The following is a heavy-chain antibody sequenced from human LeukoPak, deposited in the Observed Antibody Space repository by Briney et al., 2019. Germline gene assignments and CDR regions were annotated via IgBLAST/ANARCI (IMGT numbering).Heavy chain of an antibody. V-gene: IGHV4-4*07. J-gene: IGHJ4*02. CDR2: IYTSGST. D-gene: IGHD3-22*01. CDR1: GGSISSYY. CDR3: ASGYSSSGYDY. Sequence: NTSETLSLTCTVSGGSISSYYWSWIRQPAGKGLEWIGRIYTSGSTNYNPSLKSRVTMSVDTSKNQFSLKLSSVTAADTAVYYCASGYSSSGYDYWGQGTLVTVSS.